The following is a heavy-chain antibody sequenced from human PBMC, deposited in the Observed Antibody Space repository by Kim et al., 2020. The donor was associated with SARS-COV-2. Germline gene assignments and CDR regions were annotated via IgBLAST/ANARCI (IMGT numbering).Heavy chain of an antibody. CDR1: GFTFSDYY. J-gene: IGHJ3*02. CDR3: ASMTTVVTSAFDI. Sequence: GGSLRLSCAASGFTFSDYYMSWIRQAPGKGLEWVSYISSSSSYTNYADSVKGRSTISRNNAKNSLYLQMNSLRAEDTAVYYCASMTTVVTSAFDIWGQGRLVSVSS. V-gene: IGHV3-11*03. CDR2: ISSSSSYT. D-gene: IGHD4-17*01.